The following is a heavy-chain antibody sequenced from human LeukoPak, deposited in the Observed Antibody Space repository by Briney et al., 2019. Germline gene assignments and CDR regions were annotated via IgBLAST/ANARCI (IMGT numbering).Heavy chain of an antibody. J-gene: IGHJ4*02. CDR3: ARGPRYYYDSSGYIAIDY. Sequence: GGSLRLSCAASGFTFSSYWMSWVRQAPGKGREWVANIKQDGSEKYYLDSVKGRFTISRDNAKNTLYLQMNSLRAEDTAVYYCARGPRYYYDSSGYIAIDYWGQGTLVTVSS. D-gene: IGHD3-22*01. CDR1: GFTFSSYW. V-gene: IGHV3-7*01. CDR2: IKQDGSEK.